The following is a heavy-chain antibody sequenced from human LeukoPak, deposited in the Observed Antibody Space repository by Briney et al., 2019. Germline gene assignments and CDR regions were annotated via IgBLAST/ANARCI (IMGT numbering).Heavy chain of an antibody. D-gene: IGHD5-18*01. V-gene: IGHV4-39*01. CDR1: GGSISSSSYY. J-gene: IGHJ4*02. CDR2: IYYSGST. CDR3: ARHDIGYGYGYKLVDY. Sequence: SETLSLTCTVSGGSISSSSYYWGWIRQPPGKGLEWIGSIYYSGSTYYNPSLKSRVTISVDTSKNQFSLKLSSVTAAGTAVYYCARHDIGYGYGYKLVDYWGQGTLVTVSS.